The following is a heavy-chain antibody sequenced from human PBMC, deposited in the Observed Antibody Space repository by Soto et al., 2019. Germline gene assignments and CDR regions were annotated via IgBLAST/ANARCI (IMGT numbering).Heavy chain of an antibody. J-gene: IGHJ5*02. V-gene: IGHV4-30-4*01. CDR3: ARLEQWFTNWFDP. D-gene: IGHD6-19*01. CDR1: GGSISSGDYY. CDR2: IYYSGST. Sequence: PSETLSLTCTVSGGSISSGDYYWSWIRQPPGKGLEWIGYIYYSGSTYYNPSLKSRVTISVDTSKNQFSLKLSSVTAADTAVYYCARLEQWFTNWFDPWGQGTLVTVSS.